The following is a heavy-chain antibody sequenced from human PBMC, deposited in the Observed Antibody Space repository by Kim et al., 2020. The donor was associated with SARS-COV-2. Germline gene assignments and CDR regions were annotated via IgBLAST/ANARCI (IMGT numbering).Heavy chain of an antibody. D-gene: IGHD3-10*01. CDR3: AKGQNYYGSGSYYNVPDY. V-gene: IGHV3-30*02. Sequence: NGRFTISRDNSKNTLYLQMNSLRAEDTAVYYCAKGQNYYGSGSYYNVPDYWGQGTLVTVSS. J-gene: IGHJ4*02.